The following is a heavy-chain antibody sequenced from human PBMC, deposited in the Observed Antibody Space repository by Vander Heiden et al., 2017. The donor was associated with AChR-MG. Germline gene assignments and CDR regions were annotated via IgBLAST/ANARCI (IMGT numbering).Heavy chain of an antibody. V-gene: IGHV4-4*02. CDR2: IYHSGST. D-gene: IGHD2-15*01. Sequence: QVQLQESGPGLVKPSGTLSLTCAVSGGSISSFNWWSWVGQAPGEGLEWSGEIYHSGSTNYNPSLKSRVSISVDKSKNQFSLKLTSVTAADTAFYYCALAAQFNWFDPWGQGTLVTVSS. CDR3: ALAAQFNWFDP. J-gene: IGHJ5*02. CDR1: GGSISSFNW.